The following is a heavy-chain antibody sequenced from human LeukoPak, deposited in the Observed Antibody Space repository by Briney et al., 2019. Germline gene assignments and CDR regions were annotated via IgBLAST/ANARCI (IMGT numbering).Heavy chain of an antibody. CDR3: AGSPYYYDSSGPLFDY. D-gene: IGHD3-22*01. V-gene: IGHV4-59*08. Sequence: SETLSLTCTVSGGSISSYYWSRIRQPPGKGLEWIGYIYYSGSTNYNPSLKSRVTISVDTSKNQFSLKLSSVTAADTAVYYCAGSPYYYDSSGPLFDYWGQGTLVTVSS. J-gene: IGHJ4*02. CDR2: IYYSGST. CDR1: GGSISSYY.